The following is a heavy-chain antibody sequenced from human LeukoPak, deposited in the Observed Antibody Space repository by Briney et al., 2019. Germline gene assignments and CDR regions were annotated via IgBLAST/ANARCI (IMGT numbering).Heavy chain of an antibody. CDR3: ARVEYCTKGVCINFDL. CDR2: INPNSGGT. J-gene: IGHJ4*02. Sequence: ASVTVSCKASGYTFTGPYIHWMRQAPGQGLEWMGWINPNSGGTKYAQKFQGRVTVTRDTSTSTVYMELSGLRADDTAAYYCARVEYCTKGVCINFDLWGQGTLVTVSS. D-gene: IGHD2-8*01. CDR1: GYTFTGPY. V-gene: IGHV1-2*02.